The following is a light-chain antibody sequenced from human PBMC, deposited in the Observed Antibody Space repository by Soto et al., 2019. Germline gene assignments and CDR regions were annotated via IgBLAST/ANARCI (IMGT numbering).Light chain of an antibody. CDR1: QSVSSY. CDR3: QQRHMWPIT. J-gene: IGKJ5*01. CDR2: DAS. V-gene: IGKV3-11*01. Sequence: ESGLTHSQATVSGSPVELATLSFRASQSVSSYLAWYQQKPGQAPRLLIYDASNRATGIPARFSGSGSGTDFTRTICSLEPDDPAGYYCQQRHMWPITFGQGTRLETK.